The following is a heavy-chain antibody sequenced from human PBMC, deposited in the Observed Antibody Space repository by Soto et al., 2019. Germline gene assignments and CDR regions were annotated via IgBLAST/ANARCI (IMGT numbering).Heavy chain of an antibody. V-gene: IGHV3-30*18. J-gene: IGHJ4*02. CDR2: ISYDGSNK. CDR1: GFTFSSYG. CDR3: AKGGGAAAGTLFDY. D-gene: IGHD6-13*01. Sequence: QVQLVESGGGVVQPGRSLRLSCAASGFTFSSYGMHWVRQAPGKGLEWVAVISYDGSNKYYADSVKGRFTISRDNSKNTLYLQMNGLRAEDTAVYYCAKGGGAAAGTLFDYWGQGTLVTVSS.